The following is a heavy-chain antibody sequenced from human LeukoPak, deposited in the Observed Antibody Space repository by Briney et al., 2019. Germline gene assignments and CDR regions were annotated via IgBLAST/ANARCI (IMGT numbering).Heavy chain of an antibody. D-gene: IGHD6-13*01. CDR1: GYTFTSYA. V-gene: IGHV1-3*01. J-gene: IGHJ3*02. CDR2: INAGNGNT. CDR3: ARPLSGIAHYDAFDI. Sequence: ASVKVSCKASGYTFTSYAMHWVRQAPGQRLEWMGWINAGNGNTKYSQKFQGRVTITRDTSASTAYMELSSLRSEDTAVHYCARPLSGIAHYDAFDIWGQGTMVTVSS.